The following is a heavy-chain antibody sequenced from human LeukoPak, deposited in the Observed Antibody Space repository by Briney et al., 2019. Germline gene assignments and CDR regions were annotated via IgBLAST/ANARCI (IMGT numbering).Heavy chain of an antibody. CDR2: IYYSGST. Sequence: SETLSLTCTVSGGSISSYYWSWIRQPPGKGLEWIGYIYYSGSTNYNPSLKSRVTISVDTSKNQFSLKLSSVTAADTAVYYCASGPKPIAAAGTGALDIWGQGTMVTVSS. CDR1: GGSISSYY. J-gene: IGHJ3*02. V-gene: IGHV4-59*01. D-gene: IGHD6-13*01. CDR3: ASGPKPIAAAGTGALDI.